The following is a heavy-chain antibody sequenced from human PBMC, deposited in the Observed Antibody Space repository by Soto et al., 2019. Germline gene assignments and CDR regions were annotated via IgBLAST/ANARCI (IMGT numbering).Heavy chain of an antibody. Sequence: GGSLRLSCAASGFTFSGYGMHWVRQAPGKGLEWVAVISYDGSNKYYADSVKGRFTISRDNSKNTLYLQMNSLRAEDTAVYYCAKDHRPFYSSGSAYGMDVWGQGTTVTVSS. CDR3: AKDHRPFYSSGSAYGMDV. CDR2: ISYDGSNK. J-gene: IGHJ6*02. D-gene: IGHD6-19*01. CDR1: GFTFSGYG. V-gene: IGHV3-30*18.